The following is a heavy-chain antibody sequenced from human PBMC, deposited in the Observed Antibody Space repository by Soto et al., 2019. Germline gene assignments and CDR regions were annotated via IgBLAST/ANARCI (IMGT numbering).Heavy chain of an antibody. J-gene: IGHJ4*01. CDR1: GFTLSSYS. CDR3: ARGPDLGKIRDFDA. CDR2: ISSSATTI. V-gene: IGHV3-48*02. Sequence: EVQLVEAGGGLVQPGGSLRLSCAASGFTLSSYSMNWVRQAPGKGLEWVSYISSSATTIYHADSVKGRFTISRDNAKNSLYLQMNSLRDEDTAVYYCARGPDLGKIRDFDAWGQGTLVTVST. D-gene: IGHD7-27*01.